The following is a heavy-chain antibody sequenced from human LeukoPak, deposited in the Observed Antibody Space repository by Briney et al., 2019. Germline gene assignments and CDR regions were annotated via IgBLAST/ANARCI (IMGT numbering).Heavy chain of an antibody. Sequence: SETLSLTCTVSGGSISSYYWSWIRQPPGKGLEWIGYIYYSGSTNYNPSLKSRVTISVDTSKNQFSLKLSSVTAADAAVYYCARDRRRVGANYFDYWGQGTLGTVSS. CDR2: IYYSGST. J-gene: IGHJ4*02. CDR3: ARDRRRVGANYFDY. CDR1: GGSISSYY. D-gene: IGHD1-26*01. V-gene: IGHV4-59*01.